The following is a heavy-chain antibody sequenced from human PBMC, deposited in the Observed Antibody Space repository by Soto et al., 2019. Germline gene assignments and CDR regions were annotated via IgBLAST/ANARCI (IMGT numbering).Heavy chain of an antibody. Sequence: ASVKVSCKASGYTFTSYGISWVRQAPGQGLEWMGWISAYNGNTNYAQKLQGRVTTTTDTSTSTAYMELRSLRSDDAAVYYCATTSQLYASRMGEYYFDYWGQGTLVTVSS. CDR1: GYTFTSYG. CDR2: ISAYNGNT. J-gene: IGHJ4*02. V-gene: IGHV1-18*04. CDR3: ATTSQLYASRMGEYYFDY. D-gene: IGHD3-16*01.